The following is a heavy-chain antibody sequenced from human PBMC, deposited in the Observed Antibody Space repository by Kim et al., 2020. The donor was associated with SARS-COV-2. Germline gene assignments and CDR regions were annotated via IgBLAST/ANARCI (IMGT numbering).Heavy chain of an antibody. Sequence: SETLSLTCAVYGGSFSGYYWSWIRQPPGKGLEWIGEINHSGSTNYNPSLKSRATISVDTSQNQFSLKLSSVTAADTAVYYFAIGKGYSCYDFMYYFDYWG. CDR2: INHSGST. V-gene: IGHV4-34*01. CDR1: GGSFSGYY. J-gene: IGHJ4*01. CDR3: AIGKGYSCYDFMYYFDY. D-gene: IGHD5-12*01.